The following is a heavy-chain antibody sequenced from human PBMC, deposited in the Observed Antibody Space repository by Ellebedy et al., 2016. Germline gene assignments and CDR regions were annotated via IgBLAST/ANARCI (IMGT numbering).Heavy chain of an antibody. CDR1: GFTFSSYW. CDR2: INSEGSST. Sequence: GESLKISCAASGFTFSSYWMHWVRQAPGKGLVWVARINSEGSSTSYADSVKGRFTISRDNAENTLYLQMNSLRAEDTAVYYCARGDDYSNFVSWGQGTLVTVSS. CDR3: ARGDDYSNFVS. V-gene: IGHV3-74*01. D-gene: IGHD4-11*01. J-gene: IGHJ5*02.